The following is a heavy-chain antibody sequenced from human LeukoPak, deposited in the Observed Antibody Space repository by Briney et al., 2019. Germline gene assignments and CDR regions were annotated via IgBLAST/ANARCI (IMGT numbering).Heavy chain of an antibody. CDR3: ARGWDYSNLDY. D-gene: IGHD4-11*01. CDR1: GFTFSSYE. J-gene: IGHJ4*02. V-gene: IGHV3-48*03. Sequence: PGGSLRLSCAASGFTFSSYEMNWVRQAPGKGQEWVSYISSSGSTIYYADSVKGRFTISRDNAKNSLYLQMNSLRAEDTAVYYCARGWDYSNLDYWGQGTLVTVSS. CDR2: ISSSGSTI.